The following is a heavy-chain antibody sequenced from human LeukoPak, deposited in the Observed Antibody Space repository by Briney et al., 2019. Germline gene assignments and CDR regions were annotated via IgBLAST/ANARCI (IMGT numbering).Heavy chain of an antibody. CDR2: ISSSGSTI. D-gene: IGHD1-26*01. CDR1: GFTFSDDY. V-gene: IGHV3-11*01. J-gene: IGHJ3*02. Sequence: PRGSLRLSCAPSGFTFSDDYMSWIRHAPGEGLEWVSYISSSGSTIYYADSVKGRFTTTSDNAKNPLYLQMNSMGAEDTAVYYCATIPRVGATHDAFDIWGQGTMVTVSS. CDR3: ATIPRVGATHDAFDI.